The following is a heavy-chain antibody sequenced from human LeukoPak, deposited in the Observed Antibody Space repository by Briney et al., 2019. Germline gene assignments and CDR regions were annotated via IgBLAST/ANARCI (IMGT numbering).Heavy chain of an antibody. CDR3: ARDNEQWLAIYYYYGMDV. CDR2: INSDGSST. Sequence: PGGSLRLSCAASGFTFSSNWMHRVRQAPGKGLVWVSRINSDGSSTTYADSVKGRFTISRDNAKNTLYLQMNSLRADDTAVYYCARDNEQWLAIYYYYGMDVWGQGTTVTVSS. D-gene: IGHD6-19*01. J-gene: IGHJ6*02. V-gene: IGHV3-74*01. CDR1: GFTFSSNW.